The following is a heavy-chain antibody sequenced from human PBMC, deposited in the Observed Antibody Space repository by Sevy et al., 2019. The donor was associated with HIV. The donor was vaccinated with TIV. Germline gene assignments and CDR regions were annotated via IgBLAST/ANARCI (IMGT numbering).Heavy chain of an antibody. J-gene: IGHJ4*02. CDR2: IKQDGSEK. CDR1: GFTFSSYW. D-gene: IGHD1-26*01. CDR3: ARARVGATRPVYFDY. Sequence: GGSLRLSCAASGFTFSSYWMSWVRQAPGKGLEWVVNIKQDGSEKYYVDSVKGRFTISRDNAKNSLYLQMNSLRAEDTAVYYCARARVGATRPVYFDYWGQGTLVTVSS. V-gene: IGHV3-7*01.